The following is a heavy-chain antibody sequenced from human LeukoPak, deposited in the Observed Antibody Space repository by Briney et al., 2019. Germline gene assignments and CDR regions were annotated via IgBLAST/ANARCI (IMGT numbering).Heavy chain of an antibody. Sequence: PGGSLRLSCAASGLTFSSYWMHWVRQAPGKGLVWVSRINSDGSSTSYADSVKGRFTISRDNAKNTLYLQMNSLRAEDTAVYYCARVKSKWDLGYWGQGTLVTVSS. V-gene: IGHV3-74*01. J-gene: IGHJ4*02. CDR3: ARVKSKWDLGY. D-gene: IGHD1-26*01. CDR1: GLTFSSYW. CDR2: INSDGSST.